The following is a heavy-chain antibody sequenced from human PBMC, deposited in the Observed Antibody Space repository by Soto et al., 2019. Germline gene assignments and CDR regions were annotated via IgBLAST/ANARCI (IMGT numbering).Heavy chain of an antibody. CDR1: CGSINSGDYY. V-gene: IGHV4-31*03. J-gene: IGHJ6*02. Sequence: SETLSPTCTFSCGSINSGDYYWRWVRQHPGKGLEWIGYIFYSGSTYNNPPLKSRVTISVDTSKHQFSLKLSSVTAADTAVYYCARDTRSSSYGMAVWGQGTTVTVSS. CDR3: ARDTRSSSYGMAV. D-gene: IGHD1-1*01. CDR2: IFYSGST.